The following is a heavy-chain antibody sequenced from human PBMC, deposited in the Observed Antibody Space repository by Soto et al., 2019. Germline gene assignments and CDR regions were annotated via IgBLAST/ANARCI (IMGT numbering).Heavy chain of an antibody. CDR3: ARDTRYSSGWVDYYGLDV. D-gene: IGHD6-19*01. CDR2: IYYGGST. Sequence: QVQLQESGPGLVKPSETLSLTCTVSGGSISSYYWSWIRQPPGKGLEWIGYIYYGGSTNYNPSLKSRVPISVDXXKXNXXLKLSSVTAADTAVYYWARDTRYSSGWVDYYGLDVWGQGTTVTVSS. CDR1: GGSISSYY. V-gene: IGHV4-59*01. J-gene: IGHJ6*02.